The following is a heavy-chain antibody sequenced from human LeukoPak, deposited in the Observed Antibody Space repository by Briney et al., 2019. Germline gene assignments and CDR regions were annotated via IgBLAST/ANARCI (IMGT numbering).Heavy chain of an antibody. CDR1: GGSLSSSSYY. J-gene: IGHJ4*02. CDR3: ARRFSVGSFDY. CDR2: IYYSWST. D-gene: IGHD3-10*01. Sequence: SETLSLTCTVSGGSLSSSSYYWGWIRQPPGRGLEWIGSIYYSWSTYYNPSLKSRVTISVDTSKNQFSLKRSSVTAADTAVYYCARRFSVGSFDYWGQGTLVTVSS. V-gene: IGHV4-39*01.